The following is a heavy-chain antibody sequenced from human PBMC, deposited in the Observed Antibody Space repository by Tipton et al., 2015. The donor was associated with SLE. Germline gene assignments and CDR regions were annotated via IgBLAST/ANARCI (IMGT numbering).Heavy chain of an antibody. Sequence: GSLRLSCAASGFTFNTHGMSWLRQAPGKGLEWLSYISSDGDTVHYADSVKGRFTISRDNAKNTVYLQMNSLRADDTAVYYCTRGGESLPDYWGQGTLVTVPS. CDR2: ISSDGDTV. J-gene: IGHJ4*02. D-gene: IGHD3-16*01. CDR1: GFTFNTHG. CDR3: TRGGESLPDY. V-gene: IGHV3-48*04.